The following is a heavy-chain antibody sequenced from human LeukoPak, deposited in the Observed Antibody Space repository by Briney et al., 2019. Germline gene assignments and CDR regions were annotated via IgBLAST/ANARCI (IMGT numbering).Heavy chain of an antibody. CDR1: GGSISSYY. Sequence: PSETLSLTCTVSGGSISSYYWSWIRQPPGKGLEWIGYIYYSGSTNYNPSLKSRVTISVDTSKNQFSLKLSSVTAAATAVYYCARDPSKYYDYVWGSYRDDAFDIWGQGTMVTVSS. CDR3: ARDPSKYYDYVWGSYRDDAFDI. CDR2: IYYSGST. D-gene: IGHD3-16*01. V-gene: IGHV4-59*12. J-gene: IGHJ3*02.